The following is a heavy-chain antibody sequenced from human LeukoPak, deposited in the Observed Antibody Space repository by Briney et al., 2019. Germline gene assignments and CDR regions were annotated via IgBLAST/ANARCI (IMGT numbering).Heavy chain of an antibody. CDR3: ARTQGWGAVRTGYYYGMDV. V-gene: IGHV4-59*08. CDR2: IYYSET. D-gene: IGHD4-11*01. Sequence: SETLSLTCTVSGGSISGSYWSWIRQPPGKGLEWIGYIYYSETYYNPSLKSRVTISLDTSKNQFSLNLRFVTAADTAVYYCARTQGWGAVRTGYYYGMDVWGQGTTVTVSS. CDR1: GGSISGSY. J-gene: IGHJ6*02.